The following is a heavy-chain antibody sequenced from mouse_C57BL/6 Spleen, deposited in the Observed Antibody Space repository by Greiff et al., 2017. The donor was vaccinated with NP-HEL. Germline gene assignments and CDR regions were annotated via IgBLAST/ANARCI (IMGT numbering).Heavy chain of an antibody. CDR1: GYTFTDYY. D-gene: IGHD2-1*01. CDR2: INPNNGGT. V-gene: IGHV1-26*01. Sequence: EVQLQQSGPELVKPGASVKISCKASGYTFTDYYMNWVKQSHGKSLEWIGDINPNNGGTSYNQKFKGKATLTVDKSSSTAYMELRSLTSEDSAVYYCALYGNSYAMDYWGQGTSVTVSS. CDR3: ALYGNSYAMDY. J-gene: IGHJ4*01.